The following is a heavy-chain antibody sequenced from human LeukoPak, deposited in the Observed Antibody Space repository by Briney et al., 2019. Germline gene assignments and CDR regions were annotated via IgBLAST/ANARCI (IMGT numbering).Heavy chain of an antibody. CDR1: GFTFSSYG. D-gene: IGHD3-10*01. CDR2: IRYNGNNQ. CDR3: AKDSAFYYIDV. Sequence: GGSLRLSCAASGFTFSSYGMHWVRQAPGKGLEWVAFIRYNGNNQYYADSVKGRFAISRDNSKNTLYLQMNSLKGDDTAVYYCAKDSAFYYIDVWGKGTTVIISS. J-gene: IGHJ6*03. V-gene: IGHV3-30*02.